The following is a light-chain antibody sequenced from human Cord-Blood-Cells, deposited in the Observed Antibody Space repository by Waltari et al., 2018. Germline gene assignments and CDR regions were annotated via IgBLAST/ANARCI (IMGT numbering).Light chain of an antibody. CDR1: QSVSSN. Sequence: EIVRRQCPATLFVTPGERATLSCRASQSVSSNLAWYQQKPGQAPRLLIYGASTRATGIPARFSGSGSGTEFTLTISSLQSEDFAVYYCQQYNNWPPLTFGGGTKVEIK. CDR2: GAS. J-gene: IGKJ4*01. CDR3: QQYNNWPPLT. V-gene: IGKV3-15*01.